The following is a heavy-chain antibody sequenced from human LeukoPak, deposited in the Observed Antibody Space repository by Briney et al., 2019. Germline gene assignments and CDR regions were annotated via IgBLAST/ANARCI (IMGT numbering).Heavy chain of an antibody. Sequence: SETLSLTCAVYGGSFSGDYWSSIRQPPGRRLGWSGEIYHSGSTNYNPSLKSRVTISVDTSKNQFSLKLSSVTAADTAVYYHARGAVLWFRPKLYYYYMDVWGKGTTVTVSS. CDR3: ARGAVLWFRPKLYYYYMDV. J-gene: IGHJ6*03. V-gene: IGHV4-34*01. CDR2: IYHSGST. CDR1: GGSFSGDY. D-gene: IGHD3-10*01.